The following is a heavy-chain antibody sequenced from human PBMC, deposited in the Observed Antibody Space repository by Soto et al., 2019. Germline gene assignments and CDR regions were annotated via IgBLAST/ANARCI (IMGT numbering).Heavy chain of an antibody. CDR3: ARLGYQLPLNWFDP. Sequence: PSETLSLTCTVSGGSISSSSYYWGWIRQPPGKGLEWIGSIYYSGSTYYNPSLKSRVTISVDTSKNQFSLKLSSVTAADTAVYYCARLGYQLPLNWFDPWGQETLVTVSS. D-gene: IGHD2-2*01. CDR2: IYYSGST. J-gene: IGHJ5*02. V-gene: IGHV4-39*01. CDR1: GGSISSSSYY.